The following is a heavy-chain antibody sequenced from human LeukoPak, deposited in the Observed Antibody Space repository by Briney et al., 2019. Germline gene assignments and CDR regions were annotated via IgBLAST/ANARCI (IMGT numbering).Heavy chain of an antibody. CDR2: ITGDGDAT. J-gene: IGHJ4*02. D-gene: IGHD3-10*01. Sequence: PGGSLRLSCAASGFTFSSSAMSWVRQAPGKGLEWVSTITGDGDATDYAASVKGRFTVSRDNSKNTLYLQMNSLRAEDTAVYCCAKAGTPGIPFDYWGQGTLVTVSS. CDR1: GFTFSSSA. V-gene: IGHV3-23*01. CDR3: AKAGTPGIPFDY.